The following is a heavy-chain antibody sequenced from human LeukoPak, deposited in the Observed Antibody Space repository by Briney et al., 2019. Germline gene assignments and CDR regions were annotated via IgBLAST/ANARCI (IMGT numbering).Heavy chain of an antibody. J-gene: IGHJ4*02. CDR2: IYSGGST. Sequence: PGGSLRLSCAASGFTVSSNYMSWVRQAPGKGLEWVSVIYSGGSTYYADSVKGRFTISRDNSKNTLYLQMNSLRAGDTAVYYCAKEGYYGSGSFPDYWGQGTLVTVSS. V-gene: IGHV3-66*02. D-gene: IGHD3-10*01. CDR1: GFTVSSNY. CDR3: AKEGYYGSGSFPDY.